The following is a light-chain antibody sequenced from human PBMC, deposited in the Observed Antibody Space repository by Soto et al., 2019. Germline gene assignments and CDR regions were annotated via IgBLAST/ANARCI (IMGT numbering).Light chain of an antibody. CDR3: QQFGSAPRT. CDR2: GPS. V-gene: IGKV3-20*01. J-gene: IGKJ1*01. CDR1: QRVSSDF. Sequence: DIVLTQSPATLSLSPGERATLSCRTSQRVSSDFLAWYQQKAGQAPRLLIYGPSNGATGVPDRFIGGGSGTDFTLTISRLEPEDFAVYYCQQFGSAPRTFGQGTKVDIK.